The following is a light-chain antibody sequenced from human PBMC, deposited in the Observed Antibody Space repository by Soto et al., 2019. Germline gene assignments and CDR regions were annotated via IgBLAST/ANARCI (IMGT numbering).Light chain of an antibody. Sequence: QSALTQPVSVSGSPGQSITISCTGTSSDVGGYNYVSWYQQHPGKAPKLMIYEVSNRPSGVSNRFSGSKSGNTASLTISGLQAEDEADYYCSSYTSSSTLVFRTGTKVTVL. CDR1: SSDVGGYNY. V-gene: IGLV2-14*01. CDR2: EVS. J-gene: IGLJ1*01. CDR3: SSYTSSSTLV.